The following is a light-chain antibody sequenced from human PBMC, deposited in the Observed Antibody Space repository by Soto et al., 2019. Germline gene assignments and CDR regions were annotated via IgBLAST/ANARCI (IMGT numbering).Light chain of an antibody. CDR1: SSDVGGYNY. CDR3: SSYTTGSTWV. Sequence: QSALTQPASVSGSPGQSITISCTGTSSDVGGYNYVSWYQHHPGKAPKLMIYEVSNRPSGVSNRFSGSKSGNTASLTISGIQAEDEADYYCSSYTTGSTWVFGGGTQLTVL. J-gene: IGLJ3*02. CDR2: EVS. V-gene: IGLV2-14*01.